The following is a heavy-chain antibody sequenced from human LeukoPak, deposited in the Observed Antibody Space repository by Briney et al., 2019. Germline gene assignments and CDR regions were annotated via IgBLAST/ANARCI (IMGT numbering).Heavy chain of an antibody. J-gene: IGHJ6*02. CDR2: ISGSGGST. D-gene: IGHD1-1*01. CDR3: ARGARRTFYYYGMDV. V-gene: IGHV3-23*01. Sequence: QAGGSLRLSCAASGFTFSSYAMSWVRQAPGKGLEWVSAISGSGGSTYYADSVKGRFTISRDNAKNSLYLQMNSLRAEDTAVYYCARGARRTFYYYGMDVWGQGTTVTVSS. CDR1: GFTFSSYA.